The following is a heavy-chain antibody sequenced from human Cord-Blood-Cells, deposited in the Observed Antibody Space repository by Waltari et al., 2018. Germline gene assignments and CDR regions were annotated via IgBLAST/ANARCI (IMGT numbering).Heavy chain of an antibody. CDR2: ISSSSKTI. CDR3: ASHGVGWLDKFGY. V-gene: IGHV3-48*03. D-gene: IGHD6-19*01. J-gene: IGHJ4*02. Sequence: EVQLVESGGGLVQPGGSLRLSCAASGFTFSSYEMNWVRQVPGEGVGWVSKISSSSKTIYHADSVKGRFTISRDNAKNSLYLQMNSLRAEDTAFYYWASHGVGWLDKFGYWGQGTLVTVSS. CDR1: GFTFSSYE.